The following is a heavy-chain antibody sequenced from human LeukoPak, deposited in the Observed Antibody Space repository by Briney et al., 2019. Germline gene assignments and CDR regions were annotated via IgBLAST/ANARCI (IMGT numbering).Heavy chain of an antibody. CDR3: ARGKENSYYFDY. D-gene: IGHD2/OR15-2a*01. Sequence: GGSLRLSCAASGFTFSSYGMHWVRQAPGKGLERVAVIWYDGSNKYYADSVKGRFTISRDNSKNTLYLQMNSLRAEDTAVYYCARGKENSYYFDYWGQGTLVTVSS. V-gene: IGHV3-33*01. CDR2: IWYDGSNK. CDR1: GFTFSSYG. J-gene: IGHJ4*02.